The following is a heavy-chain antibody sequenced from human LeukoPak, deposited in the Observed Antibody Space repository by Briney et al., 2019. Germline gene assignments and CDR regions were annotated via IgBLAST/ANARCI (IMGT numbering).Heavy chain of an antibody. V-gene: IGHV3-9*01. CDR2: ISWNSGSI. CDR3: AKDGIAVAVPTPDYFDY. CDR1: GLTFSSYE. Sequence: PGGSLRLSCAASGLTFSSYEMNWVRQAPGKGLEWVSGISWNSGSIGYADSVKGRFTISRDNAKNSLYLQMNSLRAEDTALYYCAKDGIAVAVPTPDYFDYWGQGTLVTVSS. J-gene: IGHJ4*02. D-gene: IGHD6-19*01.